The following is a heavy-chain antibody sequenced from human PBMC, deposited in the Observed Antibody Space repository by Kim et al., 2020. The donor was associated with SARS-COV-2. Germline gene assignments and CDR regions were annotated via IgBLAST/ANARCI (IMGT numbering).Heavy chain of an antibody. V-gene: IGHV3-9*01. D-gene: IGHD3-10*01. CDR1: GFTFDDYA. Sequence: GGSLRLSCAASGFTFDDYAMHWVRQAPGKGLEWVSGISWNSGSIGYADSVKGRFTISRDNAKNSLYLQMNSLRAEDTDLYYCAKGAEVGSGSYYISLAAFDIWGQGTMVTVSS. CDR3: AKGAEVGSGSYYISLAAFDI. J-gene: IGHJ3*02. CDR2: ISWNSGSI.